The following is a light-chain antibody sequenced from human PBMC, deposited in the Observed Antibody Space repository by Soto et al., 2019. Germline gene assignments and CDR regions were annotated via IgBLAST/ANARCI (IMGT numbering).Light chain of an antibody. V-gene: IGKV3D-20*02. CDR1: QSVSSTY. Sequence: MVLRRSGDARSLWPGERDTLSCRASQSVSSTYLGWYQQKPGQAPRLLIYGASSRATGIPDRFSGSGSGTDFSLTSSSLEPEDSAAYSCQERNVSPPGTVAQGTRLEIK. J-gene: IGKJ5*01. CDR3: QERNVSPPGT. CDR2: GAS.